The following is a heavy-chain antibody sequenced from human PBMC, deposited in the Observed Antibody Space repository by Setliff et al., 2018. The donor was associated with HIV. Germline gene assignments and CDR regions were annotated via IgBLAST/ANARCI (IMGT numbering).Heavy chain of an antibody. J-gene: IGHJ4*02. D-gene: IGHD1-26*01. CDR3: ATYWGGEGGRGY. CDR2: VWDNGTT. Sequence: QPQGKELEWIGYVWDNGTTKYNPSLESRVTISLHTSKNKFSLKLGSVTAADTAVYYCATYWGGEGGRGYWGQGTLVTVSS. V-gene: IGHV4-59*01.